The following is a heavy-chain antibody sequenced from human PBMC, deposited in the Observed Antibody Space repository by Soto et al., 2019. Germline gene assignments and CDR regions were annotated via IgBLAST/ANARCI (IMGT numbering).Heavy chain of an antibody. V-gene: IGHV3-53*01. J-gene: IGHJ3*02. CDR3: ARNYDNTAGGAFDI. D-gene: IGHD3-22*01. CDR1: GFTVSSNY. CDR2: IYSGGST. Sequence: EVQLVESGGGLIQPGGSLRLSCAASGFTVSSNYMSWARQAPGKGLEWVSVIYSGGSTYYADSVKGRFTISRDNSKNTLYLQMNSLRAEDTAVYYCARNYDNTAGGAFDIWGQGTMVTVSS.